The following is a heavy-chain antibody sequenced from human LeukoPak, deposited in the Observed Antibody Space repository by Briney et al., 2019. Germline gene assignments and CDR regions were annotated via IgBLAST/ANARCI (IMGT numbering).Heavy chain of an antibody. CDR1: GYTFTGYY. J-gene: IGHJ5*02. V-gene: IGHV1-2*02. CDR2: INPNSGGT. D-gene: IGHD1-1*01. Sequence: ASVKVSCTASGYTFTGYYMHWGRHAPGQGLEWMGWINPNSGGTNYAQKFQGRVTMTRDTSISTAYMELSRLRSDDTAVYYCARQLETTGGWFDPWGQGTLVTVSS. CDR3: ARQLETTGGWFDP.